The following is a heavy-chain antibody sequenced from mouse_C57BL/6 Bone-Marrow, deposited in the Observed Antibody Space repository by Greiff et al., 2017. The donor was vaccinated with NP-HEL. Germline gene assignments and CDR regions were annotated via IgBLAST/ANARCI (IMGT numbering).Heavy chain of an antibody. Sequence: DVKLVESGEGLVKPGGSLKLSCAASGFTFSSYAMSWVRQTPEKRLEWVAYISSGGDYIYYADTVKGRFTISRDNARNTLYLQMSSLKSEDTAMYYCTRGHFPNLLLRYYAMDYWGQGTSVTVSS. CDR3: TRGHFPNLLLRYYAMDY. CDR2: ISSGGDYI. J-gene: IGHJ4*01. V-gene: IGHV5-9-1*02. D-gene: IGHD1-1*01. CDR1: GFTFSSYA.